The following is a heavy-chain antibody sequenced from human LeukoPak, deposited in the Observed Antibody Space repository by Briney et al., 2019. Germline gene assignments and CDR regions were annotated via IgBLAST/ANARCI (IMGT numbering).Heavy chain of an antibody. CDR2: IYHSGST. D-gene: IGHD5-18*01. CDR1: GASVSSRNW. V-gene: IGHV4-4*02. J-gene: IGHJ4*02. CDR3: ARAADSGYSYGYSAPFDY. Sequence: SETLSLTCAVSGASVSSRNWWSWVRQPPGKGLEWIGEIYHSGSTNYNPSLKSRVTISVDKSKNQFSLKLSSVTAADTAVYYCARAADSGYSYGYSAPFDYWGQGTLVTVSS.